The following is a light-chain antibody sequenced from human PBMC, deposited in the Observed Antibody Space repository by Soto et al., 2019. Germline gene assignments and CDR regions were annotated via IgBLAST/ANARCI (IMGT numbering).Light chain of an antibody. Sequence: DIHMTQSPSTLSASVGDRVTIICRASQSISSWLAWYQQKPGKAPKLLIYKASSLEGGVPSRFSGSGSGTEFTLTISSLQPDDFATYYCQQYNSFSTFGQGTKV. V-gene: IGKV1-5*03. CDR2: KAS. CDR1: QSISSW. CDR3: QQYNSFST. J-gene: IGKJ1*01.